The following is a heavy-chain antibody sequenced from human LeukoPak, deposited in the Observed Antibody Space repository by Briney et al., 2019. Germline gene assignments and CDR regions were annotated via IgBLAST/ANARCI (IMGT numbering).Heavy chain of an antibody. V-gene: IGHV4-59*08. D-gene: IGHD6-6*01. CDR3: ARSGSSTHY. CDR1: GGSISSDF. CDR2: ISYSGST. J-gene: IGHJ4*02. Sequence: SETLSLTCTVSGGSISSDFWSWIRQPPGMGLEWVGWISYSGSTKYNSSLQSRVTMSRDTSKNQFSLKLSSVTAADTAVYYCARSGSSTHYWGQGTLVTVSS.